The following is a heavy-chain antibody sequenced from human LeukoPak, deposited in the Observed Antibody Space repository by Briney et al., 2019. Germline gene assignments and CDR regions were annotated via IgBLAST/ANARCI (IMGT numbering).Heavy chain of an antibody. V-gene: IGHV3-43D*03. D-gene: IGHD5-24*01. CDR2: ISWDGGST. CDR1: GFTFDDYA. CDR3: AKDGYDMATSPVYFDY. Sequence: GGSLRLSCAASGFTFDDYAMHWVRQAPGKGLEWVSLISWDGGSTYYADSVKGRFTISRDNSKNSLYLQMNSLRAEDTALYYCAKDGYDMATSPVYFDYWGQGTLVTVSS. J-gene: IGHJ4*02.